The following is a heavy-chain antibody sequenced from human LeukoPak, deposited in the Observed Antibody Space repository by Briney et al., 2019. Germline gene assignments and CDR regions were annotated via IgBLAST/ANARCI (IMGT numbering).Heavy chain of an antibody. Sequence: SETLSLTCTVSGGSISSYYWSWIRQPPGKGLEWIGYIYYSGSTNYNPSLKSRVTISVDTSKNQFSLKLSSVTAADTAVYYCARDEARSSTSLDYWGQGTLVTVSS. CDR3: ARDEARSSTSLDY. V-gene: IGHV4-59*12. CDR1: GGSISSYY. J-gene: IGHJ4*02. D-gene: IGHD2-2*01. CDR2: IYYSGST.